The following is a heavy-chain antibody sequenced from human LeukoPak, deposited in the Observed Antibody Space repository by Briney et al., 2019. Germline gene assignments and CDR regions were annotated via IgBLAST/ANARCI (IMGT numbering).Heavy chain of an antibody. CDR3: ARLGADYGVFRVGIMDV. J-gene: IGHJ6*02. V-gene: IGHV4-4*07. CDR1: GGSISSYY. CDR2: IYTSGST. Sequence: SETLSLTCTVSGGSISSYYWSWLRQPAGKGLEWIGRIYTSGSTNYNPSLRSRVTMSVDTSKNQFSLKLSSVAAADTAVYYCARLGADYGVFRVGIMDVWGQGTTVTVSS. D-gene: IGHD4-17*01.